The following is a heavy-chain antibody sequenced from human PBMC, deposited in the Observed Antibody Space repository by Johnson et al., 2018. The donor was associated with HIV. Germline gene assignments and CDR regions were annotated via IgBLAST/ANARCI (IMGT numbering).Heavy chain of an antibody. CDR3: AREARNNWNYEGDAFDI. Sequence: QVQLVESGGGLVQPGGSLRLSCAASGFTFSSYAMHWVRQAPGKGLEWVAVISYDGSNKYYADSVKGRFTISRDNSKNTLYLQMNSLSAEDTAVYYCAREARNNWNYEGDAFDIWGQGTMVTVSS. D-gene: IGHD1-7*01. CDR2: ISYDGSNK. J-gene: IGHJ3*02. V-gene: IGHV3-30-3*01. CDR1: GFTFSSYA.